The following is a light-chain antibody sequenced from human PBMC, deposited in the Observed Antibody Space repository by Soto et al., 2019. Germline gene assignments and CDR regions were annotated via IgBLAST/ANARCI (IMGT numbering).Light chain of an antibody. Sequence: QSALTQPASVSGSPGQSITISCSGTNSDIGAYDYVSWYQQHPGKPPKLILYEVSNRPSGVSNRFSGSKSGNTASLTISGLQAEDEADYYCSSYTRSSTLVVFGGGTKVTVL. V-gene: IGLV2-14*03. J-gene: IGLJ3*02. CDR1: NSDIGAYDY. CDR3: SSYTRSSTLVV. CDR2: EVS.